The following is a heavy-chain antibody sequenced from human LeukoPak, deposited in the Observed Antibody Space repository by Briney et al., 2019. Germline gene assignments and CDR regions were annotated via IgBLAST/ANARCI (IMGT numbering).Heavy chain of an antibody. V-gene: IGHV5-51*01. J-gene: IGHJ3*02. Sequence: GESLKISCKGSGFIYINYWIGWVRQMPGQGLEWMGIIYPGDSDTRYSPPFQGQVTISVDRSINTAYLQWSSLKASDTAMYYCVRQGFCSGDNCFSHAFDIWGQGTMVTVSS. CDR3: VRQGFCSGDNCFSHAFDI. CDR1: GFIYINYW. D-gene: IGHD2-15*01. CDR2: IYPGDSDT.